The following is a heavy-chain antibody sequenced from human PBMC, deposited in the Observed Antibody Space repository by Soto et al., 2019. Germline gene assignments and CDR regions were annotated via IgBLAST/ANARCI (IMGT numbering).Heavy chain of an antibody. J-gene: IGHJ4*02. CDR1: GFTFSSYG. Sequence: PGGSLRLSCAASGFTFSSYGMHWVRQAPGKGLEWVAVIWYDGSNKYYADSVKGRFTISRDNSKNTLYLQMNSLRAEDTAVYYCARDAIAAAMVPYYFDYWGQGTLVTVSS. CDR2: IWYDGSNK. V-gene: IGHV3-33*01. CDR3: ARDAIAAAMVPYYFDY. D-gene: IGHD6-13*01.